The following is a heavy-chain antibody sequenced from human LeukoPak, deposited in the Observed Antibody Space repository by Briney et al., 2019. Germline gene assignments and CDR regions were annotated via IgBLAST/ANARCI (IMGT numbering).Heavy chain of an antibody. CDR2: MNPNSGNT. CDR1: GYTFTSYD. J-gene: IGHJ3*02. V-gene: IGHV1-8*01. CDR3: ARAPSITMVRGVKKGIYAFDI. Sequence: ASVKASCKASGYTFTSYDINWVRQATGQGLEWMGWMNPNSGNTGYAQKFQGRVTMTRNTSISTAYMEPSSLRSEDTAVYYCARAPSITMVRGVKKGIYAFDIWGQGTMVTVSS. D-gene: IGHD3-10*01.